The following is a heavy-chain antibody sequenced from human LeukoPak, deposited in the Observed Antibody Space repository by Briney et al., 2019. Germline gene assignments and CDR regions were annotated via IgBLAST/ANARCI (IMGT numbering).Heavy chain of an antibody. J-gene: IGHJ6*03. CDR1: GGSISSGTYY. CDR2: IYYSGST. CDR3: ARHGSSSWYGYYYYMDV. V-gene: IGHV4-39*01. D-gene: IGHD6-13*01. Sequence: SETLSLTCTVSGGSISSGTYYWGWIRQPPGKGLEWIGSIYYSGSTYYNPSLRSRVTISVDTSKNQFSLRLGSVTAADTAVYYCARHGSSSWYGYYYYMDVWGKGTTVTISS.